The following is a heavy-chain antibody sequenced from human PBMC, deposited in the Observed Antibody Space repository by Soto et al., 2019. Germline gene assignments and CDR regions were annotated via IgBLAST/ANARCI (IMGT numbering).Heavy chain of an antibody. CDR1: GFTFSIYG. J-gene: IGHJ4*02. Sequence: EVQLLESGGGLVQPGGSLRLSCAASGFTFSIYGMTWVRQAPGKGLEWVSGIADTTYYADSMKGRFTISRDNSKNTLYLQMNSLRAEDTAVYYCAKNGDNRQYDYWGQGTLVTVSS. V-gene: IGHV3-23*01. CDR3: AKNGDNRQYDY. D-gene: IGHD7-27*01. CDR2: IADTT.